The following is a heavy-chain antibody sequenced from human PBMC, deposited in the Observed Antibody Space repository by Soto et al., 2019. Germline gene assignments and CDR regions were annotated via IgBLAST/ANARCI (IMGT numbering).Heavy chain of an antibody. CDR2: IYYSGST. CDR1: GGSISSYY. D-gene: IGHD3-10*01. V-gene: IGHV4-59*01. J-gene: IGHJ3*02. Sequence: QVQLQESGPGLVKPSETLSLTCTVSGGSISSYYWSWIRQPPGKGLEWIGYIYYSGSTNYNPSLXSXAXIXXDPSKNQFSLKLSSVTAADTAVYYCARVWGGAFDIWGQGTMVTVSS. CDR3: ARVWGGAFDI.